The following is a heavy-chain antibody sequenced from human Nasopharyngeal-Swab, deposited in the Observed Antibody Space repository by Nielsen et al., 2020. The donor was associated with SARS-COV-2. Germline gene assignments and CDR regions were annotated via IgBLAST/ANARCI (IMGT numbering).Heavy chain of an antibody. CDR2: ISGSGGST. Sequence: GESLKISCAASGFTFSSYAMSWVRQAPGKGLEWVSAISGSGGSTYYADSVKGRFTISRDNSKNTLYLQMHSLRAEDTAVYYCAKDHGRTGPSYYWGQGTLVTVSS. J-gene: IGHJ4*02. CDR1: GFTFSSYA. D-gene: IGHD1-14*01. CDR3: AKDHGRTGPSYY. V-gene: IGHV3-23*01.